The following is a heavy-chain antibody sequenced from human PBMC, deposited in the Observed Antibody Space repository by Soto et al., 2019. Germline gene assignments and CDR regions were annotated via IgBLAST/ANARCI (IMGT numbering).Heavy chain of an antibody. CDR2: ISYDGSNK. J-gene: IGHJ6*03. Sequence: QVQLVESGGGVVQPGRSLRLSCAASGFTFSSYGMHWVRQAPGKGLEWVAVISYDGSNKYYADSVKGRFTISRDNSKNTLYLQMNSLRAEDTAVYYCAKDFLGQESYYYYMDVWGKGTTVTVSS. V-gene: IGHV3-30*18. CDR1: GFTFSSYG. CDR3: AKDFLGQESYYYYMDV.